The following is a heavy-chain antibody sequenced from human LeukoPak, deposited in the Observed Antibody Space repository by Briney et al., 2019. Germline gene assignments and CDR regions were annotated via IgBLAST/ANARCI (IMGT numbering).Heavy chain of an antibody. D-gene: IGHD4-17*01. CDR3: AREGEGYYGDYAGDYYYYMDV. J-gene: IGHJ6*03. CDR1: GYTFTSYY. CDR2: INPSGGST. Sequence: ASVKVSCKASGYTFTSYYMHWVRQAPGQGLEWMGIINPSGGSTSYAQKFQGRVTMTRDMSTSTVYMELSSLRSEDTAVYYCAREGEGYYGDYAGDYYYYMDVWGKGTTVTVSS. V-gene: IGHV1-46*01.